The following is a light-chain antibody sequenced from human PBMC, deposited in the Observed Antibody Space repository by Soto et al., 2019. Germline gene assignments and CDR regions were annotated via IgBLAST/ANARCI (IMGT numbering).Light chain of an antibody. Sequence: QSVLTQPPSVSGAPGQRVTISCTGSSSNIGAGYDVHWYQQLPGTAPKLLIYGNSNRPSGVPDRFSGSKSGTSASLAITGLQAEDEADYYCQSYDSSLNVVFGGGPSSPS. CDR1: SSNIGAGYD. J-gene: IGLJ2*01. CDR3: QSYDSSLNVV. CDR2: GNS. V-gene: IGLV1-40*01.